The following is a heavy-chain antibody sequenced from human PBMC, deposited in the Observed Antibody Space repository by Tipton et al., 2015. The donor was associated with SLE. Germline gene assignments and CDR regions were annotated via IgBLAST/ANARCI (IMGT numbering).Heavy chain of an antibody. D-gene: IGHD7-27*01. CDR2: VYDIDST. Sequence: TLSLTCTVSGGSISSYYWSWVRQPPGKGLEWIGYVYDIDSTNYNPSLKSRVTISLDPSKNQFSLRLSSVTAADTAVYYCARLSGDSTWYVDLWGRGTLVTVSS. CDR3: ARLSGDSTWYVDL. V-gene: IGHV4-59*08. J-gene: IGHJ2*01. CDR1: GGSISSYY.